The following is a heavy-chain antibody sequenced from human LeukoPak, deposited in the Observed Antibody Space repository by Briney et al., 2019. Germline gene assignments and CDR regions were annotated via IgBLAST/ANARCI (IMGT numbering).Heavy chain of an antibody. D-gene: IGHD3-9*01. CDR3: ARAFRFDHLNY. Sequence: ASVRVSCKASEYTFTSYAMNWVRQAPGQWLEWMGWINTNTGNPTYAQGFTGRFVFSLDTSVSTAYLQLSSLKAEDTAVYYCARAFRFDHLNYWGQGTLVTVSS. J-gene: IGHJ4*02. CDR2: INTNTGNP. CDR1: EYTFTSYA. V-gene: IGHV7-4-1*02.